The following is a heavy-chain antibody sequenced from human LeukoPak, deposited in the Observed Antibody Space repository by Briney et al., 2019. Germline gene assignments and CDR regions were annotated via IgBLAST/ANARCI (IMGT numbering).Heavy chain of an antibody. CDR1: GDSIRTTSFY. J-gene: IGHJ6*03. V-gene: IGHV4-39*07. CDR3: ARDSGRYCSGGSCYRYYYMDV. D-gene: IGHD2-15*01. Sequence: ASETLSLTCTVSGDSIRTTSFYWGWIRQPAGKGLEWIGSLYNSVSTYYNPSLKSRVTISVDTSRNQFSLKLSSVTAADTAVYYCARDSGRYCSGGSCYRYYYMDVWGKGTTVTVSS. CDR2: LYNSVST.